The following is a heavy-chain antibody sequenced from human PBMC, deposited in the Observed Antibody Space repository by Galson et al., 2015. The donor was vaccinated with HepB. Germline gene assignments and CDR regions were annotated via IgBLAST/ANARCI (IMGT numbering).Heavy chain of an antibody. CDR3: AKDRWFSGDSSSGLDS. J-gene: IGHJ4*02. CDR1: GFTFSNYP. CDR2: VSSGGDTT. D-gene: IGHD6-6*01. Sequence: SLRLSCAASGFTFSNYPISWARQAPGKGLEWVSAVSSGGDTTYYADSVKGRFTISRDNSKNTVYLQLNSLRAEDAALYYCAKDRWFSGDSSSGLDSWGQGTLVTVSS. V-gene: IGHV3-23*01.